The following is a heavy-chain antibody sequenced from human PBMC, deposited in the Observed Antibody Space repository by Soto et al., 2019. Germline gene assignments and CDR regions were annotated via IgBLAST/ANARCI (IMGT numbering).Heavy chain of an antibody. Sequence: GESLKISCKGSGYSFTSYWISWVRQMPGKGLEWMGRIDPSDSYTSYSPSFQGHVTISADKSISTAYLQWSSLKASDTAMYYCARSKYRGNYYYSCGMDVWGQGTTVTVSS. D-gene: IGHD3-16*02. CDR2: IDPSDSYT. J-gene: IGHJ6*02. V-gene: IGHV5-10-1*01. CDR1: GYSFTSYW. CDR3: ARSKYRGNYYYSCGMDV.